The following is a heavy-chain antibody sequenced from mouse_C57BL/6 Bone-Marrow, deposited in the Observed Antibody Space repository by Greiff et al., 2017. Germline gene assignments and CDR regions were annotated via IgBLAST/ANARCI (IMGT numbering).Heavy chain of an antibody. D-gene: IGHD2-4*01. CDR1: GYSITSGYY. Sequence: VQLKESGPGLVKPSQSLSLTCSVTGYSITSGYYWNWIRQFPGNKLEWMGYISYDGSNNYNPSLKNRISITRDTSKNQFFLKLNSVTTEDTATYYCAKDCDYDVNVWGTGTTVTVSS. V-gene: IGHV3-6*01. J-gene: IGHJ1*03. CDR3: AKDCDYDVNV. CDR2: ISYDGSN.